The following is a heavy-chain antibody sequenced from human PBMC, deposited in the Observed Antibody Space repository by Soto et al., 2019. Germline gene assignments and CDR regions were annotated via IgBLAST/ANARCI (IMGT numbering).Heavy chain of an antibody. CDR1: GFTFSSYE. Sequence: PGVSLRLSCAASGFTFSSYEMNCVRQAPGKGLEWVSYISSSGSTIYYADSVKGRFTISRDNAKNSLYLQMNSLRAEDTAVYYCARDYITIFGVAKYFDYWGQGTMVTVS. V-gene: IGHV3-48*03. J-gene: IGHJ4*02. CDR2: ISSSGSTI. CDR3: ARDYITIFGVAKYFDY. D-gene: IGHD3-3*01.